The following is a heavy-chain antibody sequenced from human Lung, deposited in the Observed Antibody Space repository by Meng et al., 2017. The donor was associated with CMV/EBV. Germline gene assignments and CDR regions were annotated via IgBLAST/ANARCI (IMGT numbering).Heavy chain of an antibody. CDR1: GLTSRNYN. V-gene: IGHV3-21*01. CDR2: INMESTSI. Sequence: GGSLRLSXEVSGLTSRNYNLDWVRQAPGKGLEWVSSINMESTSIYYADSVKGRFTISRDDAKNSLYLQMNTLRGEDTAVYYCVRGTSTAMLGLVYSFDFWGRGTLVTVSS. J-gene: IGHJ4*02. D-gene: IGHD5-18*01. CDR3: VRGTSTAMLGLVYSFDF.